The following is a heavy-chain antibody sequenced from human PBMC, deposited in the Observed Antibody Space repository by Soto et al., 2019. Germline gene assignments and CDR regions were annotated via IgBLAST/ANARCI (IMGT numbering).Heavy chain of an antibody. V-gene: IGHV3-23*01. CDR2: ISGSGAST. D-gene: IGHD1-26*01. Sequence: GGSLRLSCGASGLTFSNYAMTWVRQAPGKGLEWVSGISGSGASTYYADSVTGRFTISRDNSKNTLYLQMNSLRAEDTAVYYCAKAVYSGNYIVRYHFDCWGQGTLVTVSS. CDR1: GLTFSNYA. CDR3: AKAVYSGNYIVRYHFDC. J-gene: IGHJ4*02.